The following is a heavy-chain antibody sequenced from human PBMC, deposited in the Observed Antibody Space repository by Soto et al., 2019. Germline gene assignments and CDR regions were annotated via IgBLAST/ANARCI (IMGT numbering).Heavy chain of an antibody. J-gene: IGHJ4*02. V-gene: IGHV3-74*01. CDR3: VRDSHGDY. CDR1: GFTFRNYW. Sequence: EVQLVESGGDLVQPGGSLRLSCAGSGFTFRNYWMHWVRQAPGKGLEWVSRIDHDGPTDYADSVRGRFTISRDNAENTLYLQMNSLRPEDTAVYSCVRDSHGDYWGQGTLVTVSS. CDR2: IDHDGPT.